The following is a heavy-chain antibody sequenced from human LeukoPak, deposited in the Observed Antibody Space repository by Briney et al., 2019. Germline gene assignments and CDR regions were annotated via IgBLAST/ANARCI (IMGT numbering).Heavy chain of an antibody. CDR2: ISSSGSTI. D-gene: IGHD4-17*01. CDR3: ARDHPDYGDYYYYGMDV. J-gene: IGHJ6*02. CDR1: GFTFSDYY. Sequence: GGALRLSCAASGFTFSDYYMSWVRQAPGKGVEWVSYISSSGSTIYYADSVKGRFTISRDNAKNSLYLQMNSLRAEDTAVYYCARDHPDYGDYYYYGMDVWGQGTTVTVSS. V-gene: IGHV3-11*01.